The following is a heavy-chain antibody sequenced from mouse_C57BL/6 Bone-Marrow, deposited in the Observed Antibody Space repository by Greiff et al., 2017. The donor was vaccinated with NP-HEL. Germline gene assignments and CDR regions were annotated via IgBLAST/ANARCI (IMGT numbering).Heavy chain of an antibody. CDR3: ALTGSFAY. CDR1: GYTFTSYW. V-gene: IGHV1-50*01. CDR2: IDPSDSYT. Sequence: QVQLQQSGAELVKPGASVKLSCKASGYTFTSYWMQWVKQRPGQGLEWIGEIDPSDSYTNYNQKFKGKATLTVDTSSSTAYMQLSSLTSEDSAVYYCALTGSFAYWGQGTLVTVSA. D-gene: IGHD4-1*01. J-gene: IGHJ3*01.